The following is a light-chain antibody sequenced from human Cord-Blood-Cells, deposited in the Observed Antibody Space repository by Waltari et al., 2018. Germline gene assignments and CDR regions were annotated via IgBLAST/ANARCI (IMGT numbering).Light chain of an antibody. CDR1: QIISSY. CDR2: AGS. Sequence: DIQMTQSPSSLSASVGDRVTITCRASQIISSYLNWYQQKPGKAPKLLIYAGSILQSGVPSRFSGSGSGTDFTLTISSLQPEDFATYYCQQSYSTPWTFGQGTKVEIK. V-gene: IGKV1-39*01. J-gene: IGKJ1*01. CDR3: QQSYSTPWT.